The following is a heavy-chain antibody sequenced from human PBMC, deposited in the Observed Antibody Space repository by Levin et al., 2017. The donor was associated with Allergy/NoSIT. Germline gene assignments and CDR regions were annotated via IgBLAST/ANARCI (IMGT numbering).Heavy chain of an antibody. Sequence: PGGSLRLSCAASGFTFSSYSMNWVRQAPGKGLEWVSSISSSSSYLYYADSVKGRFTISRDNPKNSLYQQMNSLRAEDTAVYYCARDLLDSSWSYYYYYYGMDVWGQGTTVTVSS. CDR3: ARDLLDSSWSYYYYYYGMDV. D-gene: IGHD6-13*01. CDR1: GFTFSSYS. V-gene: IGHV3-21*01. CDR2: ISSSSSYL. J-gene: IGHJ6*02.